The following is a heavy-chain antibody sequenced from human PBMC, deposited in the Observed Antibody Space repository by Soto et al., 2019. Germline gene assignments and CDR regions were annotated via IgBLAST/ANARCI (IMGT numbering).Heavy chain of an antibody. V-gene: IGHV3-23*01. J-gene: IGHJ6*02. CDR1: GFTFSSYA. CDR3: ARDRYSYYDFWSGSLPYYYYGMDV. Sequence: GGSLRLSCAASGFTFSSYAMSWVRQAPGKGLEWVSAISGSGGGTYYADSVEGRFTISRDNAKNSLYLQMNSLRAEDTAVYYCARDRYSYYDFWSGSLPYYYYGMDVWGQGTTVTVSS. CDR2: ISGSGGGT. D-gene: IGHD3-3*01.